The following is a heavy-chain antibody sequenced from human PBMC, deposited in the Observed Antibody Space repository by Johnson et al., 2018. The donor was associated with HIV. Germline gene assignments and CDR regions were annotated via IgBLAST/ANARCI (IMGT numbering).Heavy chain of an antibody. D-gene: IGHD3-10*01. J-gene: IGHJ3*02. CDR2: IKSKTDGGTT. Sequence: VQLVESGGGVERPGGSLRLSCAASGFTFSNAWMSWVRQAPGKGLEWVGRIKSKTDGGTTDYAAPVKGRFTISRDDSKNTLYLQMNSLRAEDTALYYCARDRGWGDAFDIWGQGTMVTVSS. CDR1: GFTFSNAW. V-gene: IGHV3-15*05. CDR3: ARDRGWGDAFDI.